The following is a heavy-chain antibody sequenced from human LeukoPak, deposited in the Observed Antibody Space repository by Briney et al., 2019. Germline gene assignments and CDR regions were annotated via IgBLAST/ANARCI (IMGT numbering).Heavy chain of an antibody. V-gene: IGHV3-7*01. CDR3: ARDAQVGATTG. J-gene: IGHJ4*02. CDR1: GFTFSNYW. D-gene: IGHD1-26*01. Sequence: QPGGSLRLSCVASGFTFSNYWMSWVRQAPGKGLEWVANIKQDGSEKYYVDSVKGRFTISRDNVKKSLYVQMNSLRAEDTGVYYCARDAQVGATTGWGEGTLVTVSS. CDR2: IKQDGSEK.